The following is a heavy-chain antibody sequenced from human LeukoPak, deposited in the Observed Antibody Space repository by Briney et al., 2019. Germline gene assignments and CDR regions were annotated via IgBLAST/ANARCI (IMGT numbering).Heavy chain of an antibody. CDR3: ARDSEHRSACYFTY. V-gene: IGHV1-2*02. J-gene: IGHJ4*02. Sequence: ASVKVSCKTSGYTFTGYYLHWVRQAPGQGLEWMGWINPNTGGTNYAQKFQDRVTMTRDTSISTAYMELSRLSSDDTAVYYCARDSEHRSACYFTYWGQGSLVTVSS. CDR2: INPNTGGT. CDR1: GYTFTGYY. D-gene: IGHD2-21*01.